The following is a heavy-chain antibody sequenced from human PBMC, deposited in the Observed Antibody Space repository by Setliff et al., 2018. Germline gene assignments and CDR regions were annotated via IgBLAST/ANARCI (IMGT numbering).Heavy chain of an antibody. CDR1: GYTFRQSI. D-gene: IGHD3-3*01. V-gene: IGHV1-18*01. Sequence: GASVKVSCKASGYTFRQSIVSWVRQAPGQGLEWLGWIGVYSGNTYSAQRFQGRVSLTTDESTNTAYLELRGLRSDDTAVYYCTRLVRFCSRTVCQRTSGDEAWGQGTLVTVSS. J-gene: IGHJ5*02. CDR2: IGVYSGNT. CDR3: TRLVRFCSRTVCQRTSGDEA.